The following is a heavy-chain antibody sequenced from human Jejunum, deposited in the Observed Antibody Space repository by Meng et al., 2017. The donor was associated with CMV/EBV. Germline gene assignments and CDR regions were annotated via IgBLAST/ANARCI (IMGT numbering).Heavy chain of an antibody. Sequence: TSTYYWGWIRQPPGKGLEWVGSIYYSGSTYYNPSLNSRATISLDTSKTKFSLKLTSVTAADTAVYYCARNYPAYYDSKGYYALDIWGQGTMVTVSS. CDR2: IYYSGST. V-gene: IGHV4-39*07. D-gene: IGHD3-22*01. CDR3: ARNYPAYYDSKGYYALDI. CDR1: TSTYY. J-gene: IGHJ3*02.